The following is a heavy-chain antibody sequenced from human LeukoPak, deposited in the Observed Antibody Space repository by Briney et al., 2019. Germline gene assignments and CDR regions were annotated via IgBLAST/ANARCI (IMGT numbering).Heavy chain of an antibody. CDR2: INPSGDTT. J-gene: IGHJ4*02. D-gene: IGHD2-21*02. CDR3: ARTSAYCGGDCYSSTLSY. Sequence: ASVKVSCKASGYSFTTYYMHWVRQAPGQGFEWMGIINPSGDTTSYAQKFQGRVTMTRDTSTSTVYMELSSLRSEDTAVYYCARTSAYCGGDCYSSTLSYWGQGTLVTVSS. V-gene: IGHV1-46*01. CDR1: GYSFTTYY.